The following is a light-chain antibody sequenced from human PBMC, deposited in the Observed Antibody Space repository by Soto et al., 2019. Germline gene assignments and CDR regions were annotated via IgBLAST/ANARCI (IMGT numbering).Light chain of an antibody. J-gene: IGKJ3*01. Sequence: AIRMTQSPSSFSASTGARVTITCRASQGIRSYLAWYQQKPGKAPKLLIYAASTLQSGVPSRFSGSGSGTDFTLTISCLQSEDFATYYCQQYYSYPRVTFGPGTKVDIK. CDR3: QQYYSYPRVT. CDR1: QGIRSY. CDR2: AAS. V-gene: IGKV1-8*01.